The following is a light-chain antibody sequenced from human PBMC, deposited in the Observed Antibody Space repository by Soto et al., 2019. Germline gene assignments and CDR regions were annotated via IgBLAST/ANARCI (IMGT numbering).Light chain of an antibody. J-gene: IGKJ4*01. CDR2: DAS. CDR3: QQYGSTPLT. CDR1: QSVGNNN. V-gene: IGKV3-20*01. Sequence: EIVLTQSPGTLSLSPGERATLSCRASQSVGNNNLAWYQQKSGQAPRFLIYDASSRATGIPDRFSGSGSGTDFTLTISRLEPEDFAVYYCQQYGSTPLTFGGGTKVEIK.